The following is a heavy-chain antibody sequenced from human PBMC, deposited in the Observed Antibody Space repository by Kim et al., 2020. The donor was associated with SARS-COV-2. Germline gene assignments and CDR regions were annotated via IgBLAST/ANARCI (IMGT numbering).Heavy chain of an antibody. D-gene: IGHD6-13*01. CDR2: ISGSGGST. CDR3: ARDPPNTSTWYPFDY. CDR1: GFTFSSFA. V-gene: IGHV3-23*01. Sequence: GGSLRLSCVASGFTFSSFAMSWVRQAPGKGLEWVSGISGSGGSTYYADSVRGRFTISRDNSKNTLYLQMNSLRAEDTAVFYCARDPPNTSTWYPFDYWGQGTLVTVSS. J-gene: IGHJ4*02.